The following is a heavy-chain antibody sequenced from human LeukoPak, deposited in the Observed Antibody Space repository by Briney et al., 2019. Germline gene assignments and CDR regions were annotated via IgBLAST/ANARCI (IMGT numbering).Heavy chain of an antibody. V-gene: IGHV1-18*01. CDR2: ISAYNGNT. D-gene: IGHD3-3*01. CDR3: ARTIYDFWSGYYGDYYYGMDV. CDR1: GYTFTSYG. Sequence: GASVKVSCKASGYTFTSYGISWVRQAPGQGLEWMGWISAYNGNTNYAQKLQGRVTMTTDTSTSTAYMELRSLRSDDTAVYYCARTIYDFWSGYYGDYYYGMDVWGQGTTVTASS. J-gene: IGHJ6*02.